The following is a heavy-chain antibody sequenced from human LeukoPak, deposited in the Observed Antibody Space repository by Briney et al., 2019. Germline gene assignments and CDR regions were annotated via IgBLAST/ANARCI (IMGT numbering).Heavy chain of an antibody. Sequence: SETLSLTCAVSGYSISSGYYWGWIRQPPGKGLEWIGSIYHSGSTYYNPSLKSRVTISVDTSKNQFSLKLSSVTAADTAVYYCAHGGYSSGWYGELTDYWGQGTLVTVSS. CDR3: AHGGYSSGWYGELTDY. D-gene: IGHD6-19*01. CDR2: IYHSGST. CDR1: GYSISSGYY. V-gene: IGHV4-38-2*01. J-gene: IGHJ4*02.